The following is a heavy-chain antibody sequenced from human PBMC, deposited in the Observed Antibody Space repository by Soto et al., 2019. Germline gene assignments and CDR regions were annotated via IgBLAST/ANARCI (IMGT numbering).Heavy chain of an antibody. CDR2: TRNKANSYTT. V-gene: IGHV3-72*01. CDR3: ARARRYGMDL. Sequence: EVQLVESGGGLVQPGGSLRLSCAASGFTFSDHYMDWVRQAPGKGLEWVGRTRNKANSYTTEYAASVKGRFTISRYDSKNSLYLQMKSLKTEDTAVYYCARARRYGMDLWGQGTTVTVSS. CDR1: GFTFSDHY. J-gene: IGHJ6*02.